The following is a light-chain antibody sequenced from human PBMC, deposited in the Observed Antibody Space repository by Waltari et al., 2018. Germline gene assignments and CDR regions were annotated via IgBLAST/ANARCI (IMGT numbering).Light chain of an antibody. V-gene: IGKV1-27*01. CDR1: QGIINY. Sequence: DIQMTQSPSSLSASVGDRVTITCRASQGIINYLAWYQQKPGKVPKLLIYAASTWQSGVPSRFGGSGSGTDFTLTISSLQPEDVATYYFQKYNSALFTFGQGTKVEIK. J-gene: IGKJ1*01. CDR3: QKYNSALFT. CDR2: AAS.